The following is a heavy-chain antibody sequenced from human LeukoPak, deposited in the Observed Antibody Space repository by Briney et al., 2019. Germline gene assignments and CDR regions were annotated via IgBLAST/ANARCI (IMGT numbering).Heavy chain of an antibody. J-gene: IGHJ6*04. D-gene: IGHD2-2*01. V-gene: IGHV1-2*02. CDR2: INPNSGGT. Sequence: ASVKVSCKASGYTFTGYYMHWVRQAPGQGLEWMGWINPNSGGTNYAQKFQGRVTMTRDTSISTAYMELSRLRSDDTAVYYCAACSTSCYTTSGRDVWGKGTRVPVSS. CDR3: AACSTSCYTTSGRDV. CDR1: GYTFTGYY.